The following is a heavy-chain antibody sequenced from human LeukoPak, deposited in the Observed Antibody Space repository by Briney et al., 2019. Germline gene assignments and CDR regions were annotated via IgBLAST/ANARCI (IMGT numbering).Heavy chain of an antibody. D-gene: IGHD2-15*01. CDR3: VGCSGGSCHSGAFEI. V-gene: IGHV6-1*01. CDR1: GDSVSRNSAA. J-gene: IGHJ3*02. Sequence: SQTLSLTCDISGDSVSRNSAAWNWIRQSPSRGLEWLARANYRSKWYYDYAVSVKSRITINTATSKNQFTLQLNFVTPEDTAVYYCVGCSGGSCHSGAFEIWGQGTKVTVSS. CDR2: ANYRSKWYY.